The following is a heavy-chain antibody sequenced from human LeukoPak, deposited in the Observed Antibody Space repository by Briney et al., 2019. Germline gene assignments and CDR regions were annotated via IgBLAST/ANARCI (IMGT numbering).Heavy chain of an antibody. CDR3: ARGPIFRQVPAAYDYYYYYMDV. CDR2: MNPHSGNT. Sequence: ASVKVSCKASGYTFTSYDINWVRQATGQGLEWMGWMNPHSGNTGYAQKFQGRVTITRNTSISTAYMELSSLRSEDTAVYYCARGPIFRQVPAAYDYYYYYMDVWGKGTTVTVSS. D-gene: IGHD2-2*01. V-gene: IGHV1-8*03. J-gene: IGHJ6*03. CDR1: GYTFTSYD.